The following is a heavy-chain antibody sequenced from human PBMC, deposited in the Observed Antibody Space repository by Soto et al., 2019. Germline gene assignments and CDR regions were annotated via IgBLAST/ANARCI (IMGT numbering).Heavy chain of an antibody. CDR2: ISYDGSNK. CDR1: GFTFSSYG. V-gene: IGHV3-30*18. J-gene: IGHJ4*02. CDR3: AKLLGQSTYYYDSSGYYYEENFDY. D-gene: IGHD3-22*01. Sequence: GGSLRLSCAASGFTFSSYGMHWVRQAPGKGLEWVAVISYDGSNKYYADSVKGRFTISRDNSKNTLYLQMNSLRAEDTAVYYCAKLLGQSTYYYDSSGYYYEENFDYWGQGTLVTVSS.